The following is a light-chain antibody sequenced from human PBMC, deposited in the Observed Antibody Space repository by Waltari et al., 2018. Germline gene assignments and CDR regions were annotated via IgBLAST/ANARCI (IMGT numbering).Light chain of an antibody. V-gene: IGKV1-39*01. CDR1: QSISSY. J-gene: IGKJ1*01. CDR2: AAS. CDR3: QQRDSTPRT. Sequence: DIQMTQSPSSLSASVGDRVTITCRASQSISSYLNWYQQKPGKAPKLLIYAASSLQSGVPSSFSGSGSTTDFTLTISSLQPEDFATYYCQQRDSTPRTFGQGTKVEIK.